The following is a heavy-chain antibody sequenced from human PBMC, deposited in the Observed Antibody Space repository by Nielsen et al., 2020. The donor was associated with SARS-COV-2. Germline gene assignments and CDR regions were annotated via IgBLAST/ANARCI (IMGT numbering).Heavy chain of an antibody. J-gene: IGHJ5*02. CDR3: ATAPGIAAATTGWFDP. CDR1: GYTLTELS. D-gene: IGHD6-13*01. Sequence: ASVKVSCKVSGYTLTELSMHWVRQAPGKGLEWMGGFDPEDGETIYAQKFQGRVTTTEDTSTDTAYMELSSLRSEDTAVYYCATAPGIAAATTGWFDPWGQGTLVTVSS. CDR2: FDPEDGET. V-gene: IGHV1-24*01.